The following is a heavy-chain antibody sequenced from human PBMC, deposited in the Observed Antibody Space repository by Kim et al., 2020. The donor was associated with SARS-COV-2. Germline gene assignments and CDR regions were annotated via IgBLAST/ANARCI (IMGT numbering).Heavy chain of an antibody. Sequence: SETLSLTCTVSGGSISSYYWSWIRQPPGKGLDWIGYIYYSGSTNYNPSLKSRVTISVDTSKNQFSLKLSSVTAADTAVYYCARFQWLDYYYYGMDVWGQGTTVTVSS. V-gene: IGHV4-59*13. CDR2: IYYSGST. J-gene: IGHJ6*02. CDR3: ARFQWLDYYYYGMDV. CDR1: GGSISSYY. D-gene: IGHD6-19*01.